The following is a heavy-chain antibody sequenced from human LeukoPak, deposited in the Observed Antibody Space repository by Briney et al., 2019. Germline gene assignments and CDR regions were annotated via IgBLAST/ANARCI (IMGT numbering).Heavy chain of an antibody. D-gene: IGHD6-13*01. J-gene: IGHJ5*02. CDR2: IYYTGST. Sequence: SETLSLTCTVSGASISTYFWSWIRQPPGKGLEWIGYIYYTGSTNYNPSLKSRVTISVDTSKNQFSLKLSSVTAADTAVYYCARDLAAAGTEPWGQGTLVTVSS. CDR1: GASISTYF. CDR3: ARDLAAAGTEP. V-gene: IGHV4-59*01.